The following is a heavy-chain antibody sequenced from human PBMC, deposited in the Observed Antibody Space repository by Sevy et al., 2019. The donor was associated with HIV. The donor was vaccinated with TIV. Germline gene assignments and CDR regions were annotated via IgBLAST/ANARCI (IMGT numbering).Heavy chain of an antibody. D-gene: IGHD3-9*01. CDR1: GFTFSSYG. CDR3: AKELTYDILTGYPEPPNY. J-gene: IGHJ4*02. CDR2: ISYDGSNK. Sequence: GRSLRLSCAASGFTFSSYGMHWVRQAPGKGLEWVAVISYDGSNKYYADSVKGRFTISRDNSKNTLYLQMNSLRAEDTAVYYCAKELTYDILTGYPEPPNYWGQGTLVTVSS. V-gene: IGHV3-30*18.